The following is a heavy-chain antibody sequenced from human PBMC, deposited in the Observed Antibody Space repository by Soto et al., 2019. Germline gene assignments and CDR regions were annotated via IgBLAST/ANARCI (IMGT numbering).Heavy chain of an antibody. V-gene: IGHV1-69*13. CDR1: GGTFSSYA. Sequence: ASVKVSCKASGGTFSSYAISWVRQAPGQGLEWMGGIIPIFGTANYAQKFQGRVTITADESTSTAYMELSSLRSEDTAVYYCARSPSGSYYDAFDIWGQGTMVTVSS. CDR3: ARSPSGSYYDAFDI. CDR2: IIPIFGTA. J-gene: IGHJ3*02. D-gene: IGHD1-26*01.